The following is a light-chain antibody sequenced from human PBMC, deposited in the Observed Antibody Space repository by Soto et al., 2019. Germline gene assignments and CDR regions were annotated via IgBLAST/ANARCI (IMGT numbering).Light chain of an antibody. CDR2: GAS. Sequence: EMVVTQSPDTLSLSPGERVTLFCRASQSVSDNYLAWYQQKPGQAPRLLMYGASNRATGIPDRFTGAGSGTDFTLTSSRLEPEDFAVYYCQQYDRSPWTFGQGTKVEIK. V-gene: IGKV3-20*01. J-gene: IGKJ1*01. CDR1: QSVSDNY. CDR3: QQYDRSPWT.